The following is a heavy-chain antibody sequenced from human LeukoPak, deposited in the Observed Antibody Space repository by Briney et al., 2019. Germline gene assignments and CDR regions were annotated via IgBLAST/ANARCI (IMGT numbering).Heavy chain of an antibody. D-gene: IGHD4-17*01. CDR1: GFTFSSYA. CDR3: VRFPTGFDY. Sequence: GGSLRLSCAASGFTFSSYAMTWVRQAPGKGLEWVANINEDGSEKYYVDSVKGRFTISRDNAKNSLYLQMNSLRGEDTAVYYCVRFPTGFDYWGQGTLVTVSS. V-gene: IGHV3-7*05. J-gene: IGHJ4*02. CDR2: INEDGSEK.